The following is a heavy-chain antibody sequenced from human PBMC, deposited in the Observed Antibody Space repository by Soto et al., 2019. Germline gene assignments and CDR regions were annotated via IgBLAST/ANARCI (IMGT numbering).Heavy chain of an antibody. CDR3: ANGLGPTTGIDY. Sequence: PSETLSLTCTVSGGSISSGGYYWSWIRQHPGMGLEWIGNIYYSGSTYYNPSPKSRVTISLDTSKNQFSLKLSSVTAADTAVYYCANGLGPTTGIDYWGQGTLVTVSS. CDR1: GGSISSGGYY. D-gene: IGHD3-9*01. J-gene: IGHJ4*02. CDR2: IYYSGST. V-gene: IGHV4-31*03.